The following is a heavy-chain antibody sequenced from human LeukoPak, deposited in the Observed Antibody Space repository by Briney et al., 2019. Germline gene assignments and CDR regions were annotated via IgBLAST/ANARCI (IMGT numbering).Heavy chain of an antibody. CDR2: TGSDGSTT. Sequence: PGGSLRLSCVASGFTLSSYWMHWVRQPPGNGLVWVSRTGSDGSTTTYADSVKGRFTISRDNAKNTLYLQMNSLRAEDTAVYYCARERSGSSGYYSAIDSWGQGTLVTVSS. CDR3: ARERSGSSGYYSAIDS. CDR1: GFTLSSYW. J-gene: IGHJ4*02. V-gene: IGHV3-74*01. D-gene: IGHD3-22*01.